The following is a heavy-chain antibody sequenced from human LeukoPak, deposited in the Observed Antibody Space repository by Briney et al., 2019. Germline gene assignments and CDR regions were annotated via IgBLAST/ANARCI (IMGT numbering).Heavy chain of an antibody. V-gene: IGHV4-39*01. Sequence: SETLSLTCTVSGGSISSKSYYWDWIRQPPGKGLEWIGSIYYSRSTYYNPSLKSRVIMSVDTSKNQFSLKLSSLTAADTAVYYCTRHSSWSEFDYWGQGTLVTVSS. J-gene: IGHJ4*02. CDR2: IYYSRST. CDR3: TRHSSWSEFDY. CDR1: GGSISSKSYY. D-gene: IGHD2-2*01.